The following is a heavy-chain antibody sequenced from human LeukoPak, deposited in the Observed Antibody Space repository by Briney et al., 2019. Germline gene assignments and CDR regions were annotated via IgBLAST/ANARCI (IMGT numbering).Heavy chain of an antibody. CDR2: ISDIGGGT. CDR1: GITLSNYG. Sequence: GGSLRLSCAVSGITLSNYGMSWVRQAPGKGLGWVAGISDIGGGTNYADSVKGRFTISRDSPRNTLYLQMNSLRPEDTAVYFCAKRGVVIRVILVGFHKEAYYFDSWGQGALVTVSS. D-gene: IGHD3-22*01. J-gene: IGHJ4*02. V-gene: IGHV3-23*01. CDR3: AKRGVVIRVILVGFHKEAYYFDS.